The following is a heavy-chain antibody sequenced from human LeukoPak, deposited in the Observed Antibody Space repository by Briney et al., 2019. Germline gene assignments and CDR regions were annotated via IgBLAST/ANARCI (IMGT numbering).Heavy chain of an antibody. Sequence: ASVKVSCKASGYTFTGYYMHWVRQAPGQGLEWMGWINPNSGGTNYAQKFQGRVTMTRDTSTSTVYMELSSLRSEDTAVYYCARDYEGLSYRDAFDIWGQGTMVTVSS. D-gene: IGHD3-16*02. CDR1: GYTFTGYY. J-gene: IGHJ3*02. CDR3: ARDYEGLSYRDAFDI. V-gene: IGHV1-2*02. CDR2: INPNSGGT.